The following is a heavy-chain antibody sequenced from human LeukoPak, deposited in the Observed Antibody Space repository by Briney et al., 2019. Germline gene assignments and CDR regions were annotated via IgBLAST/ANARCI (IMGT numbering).Heavy chain of an antibody. CDR3: AREGWLQLIAFDI. CDR1: GFTFSSYW. Sequence: GGSLRLSCAASGFTFSSYWMPWVRQAPGKGLVWVSRINSDGSSTSYADSVKGRFTISRDNAKNTLYLQMNSLRAEDTAVYYCAREGWLQLIAFDIWGQGTMVTVSS. V-gene: IGHV3-74*01. D-gene: IGHD5-24*01. J-gene: IGHJ3*02. CDR2: INSDGSST.